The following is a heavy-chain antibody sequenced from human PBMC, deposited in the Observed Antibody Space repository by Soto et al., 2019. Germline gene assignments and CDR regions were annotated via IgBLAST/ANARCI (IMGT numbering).Heavy chain of an antibody. CDR1: GYTFTGYY. CDR3: ARDYSNWNWFDP. J-gene: IGHJ5*02. Sequence: QVQLVQSGAEVKKPGASVKVSCKASGYTFTGYYIHWVRQAPGQGLEWMGWIKPDSGGTSYAQKFQGRVTMTRDTSISTAYMELSRLRSDDTAVYYCARDYSNWNWFDPWGQGTLVTVSS. D-gene: IGHD4-4*01. V-gene: IGHV1-2*02. CDR2: IKPDSGGT.